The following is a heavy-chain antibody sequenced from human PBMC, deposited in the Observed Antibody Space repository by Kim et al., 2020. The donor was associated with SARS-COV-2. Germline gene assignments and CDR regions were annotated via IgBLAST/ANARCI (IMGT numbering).Heavy chain of an antibody. CDR3: ARAPYGSGGSCYFDY. V-gene: IGHV4-34*01. J-gene: IGHJ4*02. Sequence: PYLKSRVTIEVDPAKNRFSLKLSSVTAADTAVYYCARAPYGSGGSCYFDYWGQGTLVTVSS. D-gene: IGHD2-15*01.